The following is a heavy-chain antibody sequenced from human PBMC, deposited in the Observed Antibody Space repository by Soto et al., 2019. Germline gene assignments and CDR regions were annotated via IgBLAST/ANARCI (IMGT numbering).Heavy chain of an antibody. CDR2: VYYTGDT. J-gene: IGHJ6*02. V-gene: IGHV4-59*08. D-gene: IGHD4-17*01. CDR1: IGPDRSHN. CDR3: VRQGIDYLHGLVDV. Sequence: QVQLQQSGPRLVKPSETLSLSCTVSIGPDRSHNWGWIRQPPGRGLEWIGYVYYTGDTAYNPSLRSRVTISADTSTNDISLTLSSVTAADTAVYYCVRQGIDYLHGLVDVWGQGTTVSVSS.